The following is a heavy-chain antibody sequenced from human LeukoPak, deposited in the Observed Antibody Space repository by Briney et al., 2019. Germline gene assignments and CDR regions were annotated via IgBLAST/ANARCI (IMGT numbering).Heavy chain of an antibody. CDR3: ARHVPIAAAGNFDY. Sequence: SETLSLTCTVSGGSISSYYWSWIRQPPGKGLEWIGYIYTSGSTNYNPSLKSRVTISVDTSKNQFSLKLSSVTAADTAVYYCARHVPIAAAGNFDYWGQGTLVTVSP. CDR1: GGSISSYY. J-gene: IGHJ4*02. CDR2: IYTSGST. D-gene: IGHD6-13*01. V-gene: IGHV4-4*09.